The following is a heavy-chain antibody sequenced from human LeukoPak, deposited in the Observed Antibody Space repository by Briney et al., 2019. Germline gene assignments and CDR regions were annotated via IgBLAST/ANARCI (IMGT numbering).Heavy chain of an antibody. J-gene: IGHJ3*02. CDR3: ARDGWLQLHAFDI. D-gene: IGHD5-24*01. CDR2: ICPIFGTA. Sequence: SVKVSCKTSRGTFNNYAISWVRQAPGQGLEWMGGICPIFGTASYAQKFQGRVTITADESTSTAYMEVNSLRSEDTAVYYCARDGWLQLHAFDIWGQGTMVTVSS. CDR1: RGTFNNYA. V-gene: IGHV1-69*01.